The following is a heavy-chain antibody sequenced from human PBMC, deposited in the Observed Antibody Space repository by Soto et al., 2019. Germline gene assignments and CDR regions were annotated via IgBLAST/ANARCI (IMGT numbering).Heavy chain of an antibody. V-gene: IGHV2-5*02. CDR2: IYWDDDK. Sequence: QITLKESGPTLVKPTQTLTLTCTFSGFSLSTSGVSVGWIRQPPGKALEWLALIYWDDDKRYSPSLKSRLTITKDTSKNQVDLRMTNMDPVDTATYYCAHSRCGGDCLQSYPSHYYYGMDVWGQGTTVTVSS. D-gene: IGHD2-21*02. CDR1: GFSLSTSGVS. CDR3: AHSRCGGDCLQSYPSHYYYGMDV. J-gene: IGHJ6*02.